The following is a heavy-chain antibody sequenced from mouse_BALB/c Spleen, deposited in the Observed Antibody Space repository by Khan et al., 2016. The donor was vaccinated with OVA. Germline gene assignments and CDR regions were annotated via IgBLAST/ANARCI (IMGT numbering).Heavy chain of an antibody. Sequence: QVQLKESGPGLVAPSQSLSITCTVSGFSLSRYNVHWVRQPPGKGLEWLGTIWGGGGTDNTSDLKTRLSISKEDSKRQVSLKMNSLQTANTAMYYCTRAYYRYDGYYAMDYWGQGTSVTVSS. D-gene: IGHD2-14*01. J-gene: IGHJ4*01. CDR3: TRAYYRYDGYYAMDY. CDR1: GFSLSRYN. V-gene: IGHV2-6-4*01. CDR2: IWGGGGT.